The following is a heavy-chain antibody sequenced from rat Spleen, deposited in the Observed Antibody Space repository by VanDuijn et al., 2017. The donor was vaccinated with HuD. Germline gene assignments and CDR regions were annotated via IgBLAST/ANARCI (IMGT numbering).Heavy chain of an antibody. J-gene: IGHJ2*01. CDR2: INSAGST. CDR1: GYSITSSYG. CDR3: AGRRYDGTYYLY. D-gene: IGHD1-12*02. Sequence: EVPLQESGPGLVKPSQSLSLTCSVTGYSITSSYGWSWIRKFPGNKLEWMGYINSAGSTNYNPSLKSRISITRDTSKNQFFLQVNSVTTEDTANYYCAGRRYDGTYYLYWGQGVMVTVSS. V-gene: IGHV3-3*01.